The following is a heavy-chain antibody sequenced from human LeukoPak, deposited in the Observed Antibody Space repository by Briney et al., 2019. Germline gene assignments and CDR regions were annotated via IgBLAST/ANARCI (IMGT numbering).Heavy chain of an antibody. Sequence: GGSLRLSCAASGFTFSSYAMHWVRQAPGKGLEWVAVISYDGSNKYYADSVKGRFTISRDNSKNTLYLHMNSLRAEDTAVYYCARPEAEGYYYGSGSSSQYYFDYWGQGTLVTVSS. D-gene: IGHD3-10*01. CDR2: ISYDGSNK. V-gene: IGHV3-30-3*01. CDR3: ARPEAEGYYYGSGSSSQYYFDY. CDR1: GFTFSSYA. J-gene: IGHJ4*02.